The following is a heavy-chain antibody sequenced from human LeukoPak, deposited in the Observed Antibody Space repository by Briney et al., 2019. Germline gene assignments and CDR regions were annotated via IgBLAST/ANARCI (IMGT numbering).Heavy chain of an antibody. V-gene: IGHV4-34*01. CDR2: INHSGST. D-gene: IGHD1-1*01. Sequence: KPSETLSLTCAVYGGSFSGYYWSWIRQPPGKGLEWIGEINHSGSTNYNPSLKSRVTISVDTSKNQFSLKLSSVTAADTAVYYCARVVWKIISEYYYFYYMDVWGKGTTVTVSS. J-gene: IGHJ6*03. CDR1: GGSFSGYY. CDR3: ARVVWKIISEYYYFYYMDV.